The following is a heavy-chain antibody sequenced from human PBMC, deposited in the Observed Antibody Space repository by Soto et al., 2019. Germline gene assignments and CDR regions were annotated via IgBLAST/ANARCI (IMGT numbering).Heavy chain of an antibody. CDR2: IVVGSGNT. V-gene: IGHV1-58*01. CDR3: AAAYWGSSWYSFDY. CDR1: GFTFTSSA. J-gene: IGHJ4*02. D-gene: IGHD6-13*01. Sequence: SVKVSCKASGFTFTSSAVHWVRQARGQRLEWIGWIVVGSGNTNYAQKFQERVTITRDMSTSTAYMELSSLRSEDTAVYYCAAAYWGSSWYSFDYWGQGTLVTVSS.